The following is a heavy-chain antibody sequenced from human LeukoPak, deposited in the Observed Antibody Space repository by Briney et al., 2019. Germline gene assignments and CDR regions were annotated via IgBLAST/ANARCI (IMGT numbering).Heavy chain of an antibody. CDR2: IYHSGST. CDR1: GYSISSGYY. Sequence: PSETLSLTCTVSGYSISSGYYWGWIRQPPGKGLEWIGSIYHSGSTYYNPSLKSRVTISVDTSKNQFSLKLSPVTAADTAVYYCARDPAADDYGDYINWFDPWGQGTLVTVSS. V-gene: IGHV4-38-2*02. J-gene: IGHJ5*02. D-gene: IGHD4-17*01. CDR3: ARDPAADDYGDYINWFDP.